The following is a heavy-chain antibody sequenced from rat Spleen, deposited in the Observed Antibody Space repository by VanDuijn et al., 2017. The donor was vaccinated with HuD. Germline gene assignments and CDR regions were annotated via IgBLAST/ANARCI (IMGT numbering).Heavy chain of an antibody. CDR2: ISNTGDST. Sequence: EVQLVESDGGLVQPGSPLKLSCAASGFTFSSNWLNWIRQAPGKGLEWVATISNTGDSTYYADSVKGRCTLSRDKAKGTLYLQMDSLRSEDTATYYCAKDKDGGYVMDAWGQGASVTVSS. V-gene: IGHV5-31*01. J-gene: IGHJ4*01. CDR3: AKDKDGGYVMDA. D-gene: IGHD1-11*01. CDR1: GFTFSSNW.